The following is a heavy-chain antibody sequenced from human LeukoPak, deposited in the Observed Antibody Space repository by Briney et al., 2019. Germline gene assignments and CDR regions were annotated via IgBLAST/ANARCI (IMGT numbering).Heavy chain of an antibody. CDR1: GITLSNYG. Sequence: GGSLRLSCAVSGITLSNYGMSWVRQAPGKGLEWVAGISGSGGRTNYADSVKGRFTVSRDNPKNTLYLQMNSLRAEDTAVYYCAKRVAGYFDYWGQGTLVTVSS. V-gene: IGHV3-23*01. D-gene: IGHD6-19*01. CDR3: AKRVAGYFDY. CDR2: ISGSGGRT. J-gene: IGHJ4*02.